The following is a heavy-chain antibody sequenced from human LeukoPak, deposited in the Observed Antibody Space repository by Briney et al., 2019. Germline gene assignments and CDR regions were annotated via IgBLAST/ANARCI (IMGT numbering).Heavy chain of an antibody. CDR1: GFTFSAYW. Sequence: GGSLRLSCAASGFTFSAYWMNWVRQAPGKGLEWVGRIQSKTDGGTTECAAPVKGRFTISRDDSKTTLYLQMNSLKTEDTAVYYCATLTVRGVINIWGQGTLVTVSS. V-gene: IGHV3-15*01. J-gene: IGHJ4*02. CDR2: IQSKTDGGTT. D-gene: IGHD3-10*01. CDR3: ATLTVRGVINI.